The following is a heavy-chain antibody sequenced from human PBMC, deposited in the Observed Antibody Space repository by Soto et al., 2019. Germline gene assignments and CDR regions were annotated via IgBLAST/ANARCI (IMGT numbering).Heavy chain of an antibody. CDR1: GFTFSSHW. J-gene: IGHJ4*02. Sequence: EVPLVESGGGLVQPGGSLRLSCVDSGFTFSSHWMTWVRQAPGKGLEWVANIKQDGSEKYYADSVKGRFTISRDNANTSLYLQMTSLRAEDPAVYYCARDVRGGHFDYWGQGTLVTVSS. V-gene: IGHV3-7*04. D-gene: IGHD3-10*02. CDR3: ARDVRGGHFDY. CDR2: IKQDGSEK.